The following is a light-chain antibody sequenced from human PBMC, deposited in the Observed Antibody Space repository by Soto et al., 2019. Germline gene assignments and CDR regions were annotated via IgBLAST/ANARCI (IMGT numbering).Light chain of an antibody. CDR3: QQSYNTPRT. V-gene: IGKV1-39*01. CDR2: AVF. CDR1: QSISTY. J-gene: IGKJ4*01. Sequence: DIQMTQSPSSLSASLGDRVTITCRASQSISTYLNWYQQKPGKAPKLLIYAVFSLQSGVPSRFSGSGSGTDFTLTISSLQPEDVATYYCQQSYNTPRTFGGGTKVEIK.